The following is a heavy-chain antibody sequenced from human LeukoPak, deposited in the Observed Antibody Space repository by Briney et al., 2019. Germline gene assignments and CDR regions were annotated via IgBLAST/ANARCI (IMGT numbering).Heavy chain of an antibody. Sequence: GASLRLSCAASGFTFSSYAMSWVRQAPGKGLEWVGRIKSKTDGGTTDYAAPVKGRFTISRDDSKNTLYLQMNSLKTEDTAVYYCTTVTYSSSWYPFDYWGQGTLVTVSS. D-gene: IGHD6-13*01. CDR3: TTVTYSSSWYPFDY. J-gene: IGHJ4*02. V-gene: IGHV3-15*01. CDR2: IKSKTDGGTT. CDR1: GFTFSSYA.